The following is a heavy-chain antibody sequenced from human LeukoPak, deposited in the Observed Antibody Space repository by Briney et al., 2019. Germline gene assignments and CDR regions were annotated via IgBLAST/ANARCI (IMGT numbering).Heavy chain of an antibody. D-gene: IGHD3-16*01. CDR3: ARGTRNRNRPGFGGDY. CDR1: GFTFSSYW. Sequence: GGSLRLSCAASGFTFSSYWMNWVRQAPGKGLEWVANIKQDGSEKNYVDSVKGRFTISRDNAKNSLYLQMNSLRGEDTAVHYCARGTRNRNRPGFGGDYWGQGTLVTVSS. J-gene: IGHJ4*02. CDR2: IKQDGSEK. V-gene: IGHV3-7*01.